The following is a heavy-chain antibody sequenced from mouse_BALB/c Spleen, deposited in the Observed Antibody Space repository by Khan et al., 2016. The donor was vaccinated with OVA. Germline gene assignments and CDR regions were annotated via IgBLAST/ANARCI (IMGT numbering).Heavy chain of an antibody. J-gene: IGHJ2*01. CDR3: ARTARIKY. CDR2: ISYSGST. Sequence: EVQLKESGPGLVKPSQSLSLTCTVSGYSITSGYGWNWIRQFPGNKLEWMGYISYSGSTNYNPSLKSRISITRDTSKNQFFLQLNSVTTEDTATYYCARTARIKYWGQGTTLTVSS. D-gene: IGHD1-2*01. CDR1: GYSITSGYG. V-gene: IGHV3-2*02.